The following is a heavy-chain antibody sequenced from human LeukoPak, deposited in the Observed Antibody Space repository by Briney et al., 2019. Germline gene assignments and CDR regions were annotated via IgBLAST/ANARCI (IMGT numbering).Heavy chain of an antibody. J-gene: IGHJ4*02. CDR1: GGSISTSNYY. D-gene: IGHD5-24*01. CDR2: IFYSGST. Sequence: ASETLSLTCTVSGGSISTSNYYWGWIRQPPGKGLEWIGNIFYSGSTYYSPSLRSRVTISLDTSKKQFSLKLSSVTAADTAVYYCARRDGYNSYYFDYWGQGTLVTVSS. CDR3: ARRDGYNSYYFDY. V-gene: IGHV4-39*07.